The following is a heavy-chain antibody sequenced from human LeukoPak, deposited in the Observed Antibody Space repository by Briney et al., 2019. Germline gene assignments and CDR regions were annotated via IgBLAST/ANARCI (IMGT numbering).Heavy chain of an antibody. Sequence: GGSLRLSCAASGFTFSSYAMHWVRQAPGKGLEWVAVISYDGSNKYYADSVKGRFTVSRDNSKNTLYLQMNSLRPEDTAVYYCAKDKAIFGVVLPFDALDIWGQGTMVTVSS. D-gene: IGHD3-3*01. CDR2: ISYDGSNK. J-gene: IGHJ3*02. CDR3: AKDKAIFGVVLPFDALDI. V-gene: IGHV3-30-3*01. CDR1: GFTFSSYA.